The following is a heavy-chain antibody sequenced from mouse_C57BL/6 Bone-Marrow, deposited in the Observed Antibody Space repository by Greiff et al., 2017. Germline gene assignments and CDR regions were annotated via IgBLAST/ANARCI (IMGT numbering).Heavy chain of an antibody. CDR2: IYPGDGDT. CDR1: GYAFSSSW. Sequence: LVESGPELVKPGASVKISCKASGYAFSSSWMNWVKQRPGKGLEWIGRIYPGDGDTNYNGKFKGKATLTADKSSSTAYMQLSSLTSEDSAVYFCAGLRSYAMDYWGQGTSVTVSS. J-gene: IGHJ4*01. V-gene: IGHV1-82*01. D-gene: IGHD1-1*01. CDR3: AGLRSYAMDY.